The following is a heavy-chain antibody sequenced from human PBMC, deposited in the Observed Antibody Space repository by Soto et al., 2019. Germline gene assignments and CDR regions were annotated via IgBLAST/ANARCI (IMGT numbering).Heavy chain of an antibody. CDR2: ISWNSGSNK. CDR3: ARGYDFWSGYYYPYGMDV. V-gene: IGHV3-9*01. Sequence: PGGSLRLSCAASGFTFDDYAMHWVRQAPGKGLEWVSGISWNSGSNKNHADTVKGRFTISRDNSKNTLYLQMNSLRAEDAAVYYCARGYDFWSGYYYPYGMDVWGQGTTVTVSS. CDR1: GFTFDDYA. D-gene: IGHD3-3*01. J-gene: IGHJ6*02.